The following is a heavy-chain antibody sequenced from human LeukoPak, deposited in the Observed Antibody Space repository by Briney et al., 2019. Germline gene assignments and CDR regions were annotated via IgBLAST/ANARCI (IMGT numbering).Heavy chain of an antibody. V-gene: IGHV1-69*05. CDR3: ASLAARPEYYFDY. CDR2: IIPIFGTA. Sequence: SVKVSCKASGGTFTSYAISWGRQAHGQGREGMGRIIPIFGTANYAQKFQGRVTITTDESTSTAYMELSSLRSEDTAVYYCASLAARPEYYFDYWGQGTLVTVSS. J-gene: IGHJ4*02. D-gene: IGHD6-6*01. CDR1: GGTFTSYA.